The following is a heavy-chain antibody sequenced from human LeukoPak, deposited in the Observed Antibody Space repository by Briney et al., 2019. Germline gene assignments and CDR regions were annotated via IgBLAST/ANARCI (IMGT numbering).Heavy chain of an antibody. Sequence: SVKVSCTASGGTFSSYAISWVRQAPGQGLEWMGGIIPIFGTANYAQKFQGRVTITADKSTSTAYMELSRLRSDDTAVYYCARGQQWLEAFDYWGLGTLVTVSS. V-gene: IGHV1-69*06. CDR1: GGTFSSYA. J-gene: IGHJ4*02. D-gene: IGHD6-19*01. CDR2: IIPIFGTA. CDR3: ARGQQWLEAFDY.